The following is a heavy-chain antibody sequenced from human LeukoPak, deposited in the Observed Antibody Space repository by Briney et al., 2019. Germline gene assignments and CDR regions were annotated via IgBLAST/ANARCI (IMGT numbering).Heavy chain of an antibody. V-gene: IGHV3-23*01. CDR3: AKVGVSPGFGVAAQLDF. Sequence: GGSLRLSCAASGFTFSSYGMGWVRQAPGKGLEWVSGISGSGGTTYYADSVKGRFTISRDNSKNTLWLQMNSLRAEDTAVYYCAKVGVSPGFGVAAQLDFWGQGTLVTVSS. D-gene: IGHD3-3*01. CDR1: GFTFSSYG. CDR2: ISGSGGTT. J-gene: IGHJ4*02.